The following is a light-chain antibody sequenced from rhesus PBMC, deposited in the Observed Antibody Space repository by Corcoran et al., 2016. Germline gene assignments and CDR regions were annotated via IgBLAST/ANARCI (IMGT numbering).Light chain of an antibody. V-gene: IGLV2-23*02. CDR1: SSDVGAYDY. Sequence: QAALTQPPSVSGSPGQSVTISCTGTSSDVGAYDYVSWYQQHPGTAPKLMIYEVSKRPSGVSDRFSGSKSGNTASLTISGLQAEDEADYYCSSYAGSNTYIFGAGTRLTVL. CDR3: SSYAGSNTYI. CDR2: EVS. J-gene: IGLJ1*01.